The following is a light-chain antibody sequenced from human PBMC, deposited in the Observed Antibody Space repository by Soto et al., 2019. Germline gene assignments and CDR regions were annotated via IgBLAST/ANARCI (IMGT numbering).Light chain of an antibody. CDR2: GAS. CDR1: QSIKNY. J-gene: IGKJ1*01. Sequence: DIQMTQSPSSLSAAIGDRVTITCRASQSIKNYLNWYQHKPGAAPKLLIFGASNLESGVPSRFSGSGSGTKFTLTIASLQPDDFATYYCQQYETFSGTFGPGTKVDIK. CDR3: QQYETFSGT. V-gene: IGKV1-5*01.